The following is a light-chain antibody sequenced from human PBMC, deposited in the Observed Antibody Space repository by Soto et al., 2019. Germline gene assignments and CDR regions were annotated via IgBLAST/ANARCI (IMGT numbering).Light chain of an antibody. Sequence: EIVLTQSPGTLSLPPGERATLSCRASQSIGLAIAWYQHKPGQAPRLLIFDASQRATGIPARFRGSGSGTDFTLSISSLEPEDFAVYYCQQRTDRPPWTFGQGTKVDI. CDR2: DAS. V-gene: IGKV3-11*01. CDR1: QSIGLA. J-gene: IGKJ1*01. CDR3: QQRTDRPPWT.